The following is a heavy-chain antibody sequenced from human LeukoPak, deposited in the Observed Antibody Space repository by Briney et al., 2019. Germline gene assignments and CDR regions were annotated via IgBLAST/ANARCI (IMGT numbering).Heavy chain of an antibody. V-gene: IGHV3-9*01. Sequence: PGRSLRLSCAASGFAFDSSGMHWVRQAPGKGLEWVSGMNWNGNNVGYADSVKGRFTISKDNAENSLYLQLNSLKTEDTALYFCAKGFFDGNGYCFDYWGQGTQVTVSS. J-gene: IGHJ4*02. CDR1: GFAFDSSG. CDR3: AKGFFDGNGYCFDY. CDR2: MNWNGNNV. D-gene: IGHD3-22*01.